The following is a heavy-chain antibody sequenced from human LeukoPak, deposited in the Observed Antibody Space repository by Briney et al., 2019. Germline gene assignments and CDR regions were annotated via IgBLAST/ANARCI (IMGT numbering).Heavy chain of an antibody. CDR3: ARIGYSSGWASEDY. J-gene: IGHJ4*02. Sequence: SSETLSLTCAVYGGSFSGYYWSWIRQPPGKGLEWIGEINHSGSTNYNPSLKSRVAISVDTSKNQFSLKLSSVTAADTAVYYCARIGYSSGWASEDYWGQGTLVTVSS. CDR2: INHSGST. V-gene: IGHV4-34*01. CDR1: GGSFSGYY. D-gene: IGHD6-19*01.